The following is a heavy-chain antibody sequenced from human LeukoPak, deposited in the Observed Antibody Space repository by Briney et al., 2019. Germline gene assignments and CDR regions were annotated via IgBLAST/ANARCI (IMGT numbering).Heavy chain of an antibody. CDR1: GFTVSSCA. V-gene: IGHV3-23*01. CDR3: AKNVLIVGVSWFDH. D-gene: IGHD1-26*01. Sequence: PGGSLRLSCAASGFTVSSCAMSWVRQAPGKGLEWVSGISGRGGSTYYADSVKGRFTISRDNSKNTLYLQMNSLRAEDTAVYYCAKNVLIVGVSWFDHWGQGTLVTVSS. CDR2: ISGRGGST. J-gene: IGHJ5*02.